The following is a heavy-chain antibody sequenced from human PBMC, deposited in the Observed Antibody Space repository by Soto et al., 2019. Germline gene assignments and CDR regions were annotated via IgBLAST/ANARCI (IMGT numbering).Heavy chain of an antibody. D-gene: IGHD3-3*01. Sequence: RGSLRRSCAASGFTFSSYAMHWVRQDKGKGLEWVAVISYDGSNKYYADSVKGRFTISRDNSKNTLYLEMNSLRAEDTAVYYCARDRAYDFWSGYLPYYYGMDVWGQGTTVTVSS. J-gene: IGHJ6*02. V-gene: IGHV3-30-3*01. CDR1: GFTFSSYA. CDR3: ARDRAYDFWSGYLPYYYGMDV. CDR2: ISYDGSNK.